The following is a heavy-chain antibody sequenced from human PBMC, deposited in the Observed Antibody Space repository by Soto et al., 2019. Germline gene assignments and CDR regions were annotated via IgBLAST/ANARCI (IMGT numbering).Heavy chain of an antibody. CDR1: GGTFSRSA. CDR3: AKFAESSGYFDY. D-gene: IGHD3-22*01. J-gene: IGHJ4*02. Sequence: QVQLEQSGAEVRKPGSTVKVSCKASGGTFSRSAISWVRQAPGQGLEWMGGIIPFLGTVNYAQKFQDRVTITADESTGTAYMELSSLISEDTAVYYWAKFAESSGYFDYWGQGTLVTVSS. V-gene: IGHV1-69*01. CDR2: IIPFLGTV.